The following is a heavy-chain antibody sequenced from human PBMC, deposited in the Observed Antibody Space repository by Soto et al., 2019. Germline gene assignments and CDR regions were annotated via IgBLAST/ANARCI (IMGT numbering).Heavy chain of an antibody. CDR1: GFTVSSNY. D-gene: IGHD6-13*01. J-gene: IGHJ4*02. V-gene: IGHV3-53*01. CDR2: IYSGGST. Sequence: GGGLIQPGGSLRLSCAASGFTVSSNYMSWVRQAPGKGLEWVSVIYSGGSTYYADSVKGRFTISRDNSKNTLYLQMNSLRAEDTAVYYCARTKYSSSWYQAFDYWGQGTLVTVSS. CDR3: ARTKYSSSWYQAFDY.